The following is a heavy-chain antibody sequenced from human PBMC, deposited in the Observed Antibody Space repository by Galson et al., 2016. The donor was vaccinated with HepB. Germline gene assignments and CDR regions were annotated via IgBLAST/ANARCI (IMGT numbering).Heavy chain of an antibody. CDR2: INSDGNSI. CDR1: GFTFSPYW. CDR3: ARVKCTDTCSYYYGMDV. Sequence: SLRLSCAASGFTFSPYWMHWVRQIPGRGLEWLSRINSDGNSITYADSVKGRFTISRDNAKNTLYLQMNSLRDEDTAMYYCARVKCTDTCSYYYGMDVWGQGTTVTVSS. J-gene: IGHJ6*02. V-gene: IGHV3-74*01. D-gene: IGHD2-8*02.